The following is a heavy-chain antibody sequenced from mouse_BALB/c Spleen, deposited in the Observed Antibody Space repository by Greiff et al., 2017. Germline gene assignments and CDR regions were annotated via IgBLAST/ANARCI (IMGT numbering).Heavy chain of an antibody. J-gene: IGHJ4*01. Sequence: EVMLVESGGGLVQPGGSLKLSCAASGFTFSSYGMSWVRQTPDKRLELVATINSNGGSTYYPDSVKGRFTISRDNAKNNLYLQMSSLKSEDTAMYYCAREGYPYAMDYWGQGTSVTVSS. CDR2: INSNGGST. CDR1: GFTFSSYG. CDR3: AREGYPYAMDY. D-gene: IGHD2-14*01. V-gene: IGHV5-6-3*01.